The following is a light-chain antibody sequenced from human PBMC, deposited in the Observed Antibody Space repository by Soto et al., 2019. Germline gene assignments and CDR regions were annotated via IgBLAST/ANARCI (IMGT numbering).Light chain of an antibody. CDR1: QGIDSS. CDR3: QQLHDYPIT. J-gene: IGKJ5*01. V-gene: IGKV1-9*01. Sequence: ILLTQSPSSLSASVGDRFTITCRASQGIDSSFAWYQQKPGKAPKLLIYAASSLQSGVPSRFSGSGSGTDFTLTISSLQPEDFATYYCQQLHDYPITFGQGTRPEIK. CDR2: AAS.